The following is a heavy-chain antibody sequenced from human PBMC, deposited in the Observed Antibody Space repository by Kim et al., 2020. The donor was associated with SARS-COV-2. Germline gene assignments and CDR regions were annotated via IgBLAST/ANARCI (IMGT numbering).Heavy chain of an antibody. J-gene: IGHJ6*02. V-gene: IGHV3-30*02. CDR2: GRNK. CDR3: AKVGGMDV. Sequence: GRNKYYADSVKGRFTISRDNSKNTLYLQMNSLRAEDTAVYYCAKVGGMDVWGQGTTVTVSS.